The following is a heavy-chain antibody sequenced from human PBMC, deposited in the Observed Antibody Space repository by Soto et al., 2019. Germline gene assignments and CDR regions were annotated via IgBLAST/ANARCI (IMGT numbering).Heavy chain of an antibody. CDR1: GGTFSSYA. V-gene: IGHV1-69*13. CDR3: ANSPSLDGTTRTFYYYYGMDV. CDR2: IIPIFGTA. D-gene: IGHD1-1*01. Sequence: SVKVSCKASGGTFSSYAISWVRQAPGQGLEWMGGIIPIFGTANYAQKFQGRVTITADESTSTAYMELSSLRSEDTAVYYCANSPSLDGTTRTFYYYYGMDVWGQGTTVTVSS. J-gene: IGHJ6*02.